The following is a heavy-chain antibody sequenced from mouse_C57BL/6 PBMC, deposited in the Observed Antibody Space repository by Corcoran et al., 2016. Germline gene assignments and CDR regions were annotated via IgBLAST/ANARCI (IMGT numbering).Heavy chain of an antibody. Sequence: QVQLQQSGPELVKPGASVKISCKASGYTFTNYYINWVKQRPGQGLEWIGWIFPGSGSTYYNEKFNGKATLTVDKSSSTAYMLLSSLTSEDSAVYFCARDDYDGTGAYFDYWGQGTTLTVSS. J-gene: IGHJ2*01. CDR1: GYTFTNYY. CDR2: IFPGSGST. CDR3: ARDDYDGTGAYFDY. D-gene: IGHD2-4*01. V-gene: IGHV1-75*01.